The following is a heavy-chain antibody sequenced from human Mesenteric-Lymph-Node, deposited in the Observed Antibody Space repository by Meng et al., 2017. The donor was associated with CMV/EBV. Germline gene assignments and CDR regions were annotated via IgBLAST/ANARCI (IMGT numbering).Heavy chain of an antibody. Sequence: ASVKVSCKASGYIFTTYGISWVRQAPGQGLEWMGWISAYNGNTNYAQKLQGRVTMTTDTSTSTAYMELRSLRSDDTAVYYCARRDRGWWFDPWGQGTLVTVSS. D-gene: IGHD2-15*01. J-gene: IGHJ5*02. CDR1: GYIFTTYG. CDR2: ISAYNGNT. CDR3: ARRDRGWWFDP. V-gene: IGHV1-18*01.